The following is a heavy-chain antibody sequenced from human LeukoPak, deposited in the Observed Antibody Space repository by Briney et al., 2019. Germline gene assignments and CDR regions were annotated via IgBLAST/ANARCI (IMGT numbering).Heavy chain of an antibody. Sequence: GRSLRLSCAASGFTFSNYGMHWVRQAPGKGLEWVAVISYDGSNKYYADSVKGRFTISRDNSKNTLYLQMNSLRAEDTAVYYCAKLIQAHDYYGSGRGAFDIWGQGTMVTVSS. V-gene: IGHV3-30*18. J-gene: IGHJ3*02. CDR2: ISYDGSNK. D-gene: IGHD3-10*01. CDR3: AKLIQAHDYYGSGRGAFDI. CDR1: GFTFSNYG.